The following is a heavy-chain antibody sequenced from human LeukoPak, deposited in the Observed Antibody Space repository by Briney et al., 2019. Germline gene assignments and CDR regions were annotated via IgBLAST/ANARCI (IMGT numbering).Heavy chain of an antibody. CDR1: GGSISSYY. CDR2: IYYSGST. CDR3: ARDLSRYGSGRSGGFDP. J-gene: IGHJ5*02. V-gene: IGHV4-59*01. Sequence: KPSETLSLTCTVSGGSISSYYWSWIRQPPGKGLEWIGYIYYSGSTNYNPSLKSRVTISVDTSKNQFSLKLSSVSAADTAVYYCARDLSRYGSGRSGGFDPWGQGTLVTVSS. D-gene: IGHD3-10*01.